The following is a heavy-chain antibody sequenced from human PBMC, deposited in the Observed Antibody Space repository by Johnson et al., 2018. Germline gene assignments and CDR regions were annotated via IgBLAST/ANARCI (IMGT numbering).Heavy chain of an antibody. CDR1: GFTFSSYS. D-gene: IGHD4-17*01. J-gene: IGHJ1*01. CDR3: ARSQSAYYGDYVGAEYFQH. Sequence: VQLGESGGGLVKPGGSLRLSCAASGFTFSSYSMNWVRQAPGKGLEWVSSISSSSSYIHYADSLKGRFTISRDNAKNSLYLQMNSLRAEDTAVYYCARSQSAYYGDYVGAEYFQHWGQGTLVTVSS. CDR2: ISSSSSYI. V-gene: IGHV3-21*01.